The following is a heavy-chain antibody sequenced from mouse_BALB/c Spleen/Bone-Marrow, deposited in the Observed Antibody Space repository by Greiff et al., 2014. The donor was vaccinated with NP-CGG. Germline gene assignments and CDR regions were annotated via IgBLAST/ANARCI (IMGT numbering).Heavy chain of an antibody. D-gene: IGHD1-1*01. Sequence: EVHLVESGPELVKPGASMKISCKASGYSFTGYTMNWVKQSHGKSLEWIGLINPYNGGTSYNQKFKGKATLTVDKSSSTAYMELLRLTSEDSAVYYCARDYYGSSYGFAYWGQGTLVTVSA. CDR3: ARDYYGSSYGFAY. CDR1: GYSFTGYT. V-gene: IGHV1-18*01. CDR2: INPYNGGT. J-gene: IGHJ3*01.